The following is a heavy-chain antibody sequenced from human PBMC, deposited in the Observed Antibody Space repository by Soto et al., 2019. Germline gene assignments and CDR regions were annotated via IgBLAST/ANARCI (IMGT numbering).Heavy chain of an antibody. Sequence: QVQLLQSGAEVKKPGASVKVSCKASGYTFTSYGISWVRQAPGQGLEWMGWISAYNGNTNYAQKVQGRVTMTTDTSTSTSYMELRSLRSDDTAVYYCARYRATINSFWFDPWGQGTLVTVSS. CDR3: ARYRATINSFWFDP. CDR2: ISAYNGNT. CDR1: GYTFTSYG. J-gene: IGHJ5*02. V-gene: IGHV1-18*01. D-gene: IGHD5-12*01.